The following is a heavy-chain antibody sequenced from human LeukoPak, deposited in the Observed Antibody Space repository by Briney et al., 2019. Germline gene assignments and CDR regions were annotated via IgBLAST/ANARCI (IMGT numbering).Heavy chain of an antibody. Sequence: GESLRISCKGSGYGFTTFWISWVRQMPGKGLEWMGMIDPSDSNTHYSPSFQGHVTISADRSISTAFLQWSSLKASDSAMYYCARRGHSGSFLDAFDIWGQGTMVTVSS. CDR1: GYGFTTFW. V-gene: IGHV5-10-1*01. J-gene: IGHJ3*02. CDR2: IDPSDSNT. CDR3: ARRGHSGSFLDAFDI. D-gene: IGHD1-26*01.